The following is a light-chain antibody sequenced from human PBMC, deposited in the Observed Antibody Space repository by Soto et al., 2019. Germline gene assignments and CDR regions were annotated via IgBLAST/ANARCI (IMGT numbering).Light chain of an antibody. V-gene: IGLV2-14*01. CDR3: RSYTSSSTLV. Sequence: QSALTQPASVSGSPGQSITISCTGTSSDVGGYNYVSWYQQHTGKAPKLMIYDVSSRPSGVSNRFSGSKSGNTASLTISGLQAEDEADYYCRSYTSSSTLVFGTGTKLTVL. CDR1: SSDVGGYNY. CDR2: DVS. J-gene: IGLJ1*01.